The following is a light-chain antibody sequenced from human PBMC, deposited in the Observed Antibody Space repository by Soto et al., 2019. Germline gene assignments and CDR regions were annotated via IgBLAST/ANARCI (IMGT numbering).Light chain of an antibody. CDR3: QQFGSSVT. J-gene: IGKJ5*01. Sequence: EIVLTQSPGPLSLSPGERATLSCRASQSVSSTYLAWYQQKPGQAPRLLIYRTSTRATGIPDRFSGSGSGTDFTLTISRLEPEDFAVYYSQQFGSSVTFGQGTRLDIK. V-gene: IGKV3-20*01. CDR1: QSVSSTY. CDR2: RTS.